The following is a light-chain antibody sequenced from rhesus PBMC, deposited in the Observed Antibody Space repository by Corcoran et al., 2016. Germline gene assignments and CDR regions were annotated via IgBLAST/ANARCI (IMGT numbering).Light chain of an antibody. CDR3: QQYNNLPYS. J-gene: IGKJ2*01. CDR1: QGISNY. Sequence: DIQMTQSPSSVSASVGDRAIITCRASQGISNYLAWYHQKPGKSPKLLIHYATTLQSGVPSRFSGSGSGTEFTLTISSLQTEEFATYYCQQYNNLPYSFGQGTKVEIK. CDR2: YAT. V-gene: IGKV1-25*01.